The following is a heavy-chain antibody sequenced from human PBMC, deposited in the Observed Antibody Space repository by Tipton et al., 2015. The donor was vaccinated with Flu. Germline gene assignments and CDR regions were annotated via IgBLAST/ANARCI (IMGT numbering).Heavy chain of an antibody. J-gene: IGHJ4*02. V-gene: IGHV3-9*01. Sequence: SLRLSCAASGFTFDDCAIHWVRQAPGKGLEWVSGISWNSGNIGYADSGKGRFTISRDNAKNSLYLQMNSLRVEDTALYYCAKAGSGYYSFDYWGQGTLVTVSS. D-gene: IGHD3-22*01. CDR2: ISWNSGNI. CDR1: GFTFDDCA. CDR3: AKAGSGYYSFDY.